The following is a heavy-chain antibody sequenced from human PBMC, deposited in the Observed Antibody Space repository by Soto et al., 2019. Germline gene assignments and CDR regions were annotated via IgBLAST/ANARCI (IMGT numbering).Heavy chain of an antibody. CDR1: ALTFSNYA. V-gene: IGHV3-23*01. D-gene: IGHD1-7*01. CDR2: MSGSSSTT. CDR3: AKNQERELPRVIDF. Sequence: GRSLRLSCATSALTFSNYAMSWVRQAQGGGLEWVSSMSGSSSTTYYADSVRGRFTISRDRSKNTLYLQMSRLRVEDTALSYCAKNQERELPRVIDFWGQGTLVTVSS. J-gene: IGHJ4*02.